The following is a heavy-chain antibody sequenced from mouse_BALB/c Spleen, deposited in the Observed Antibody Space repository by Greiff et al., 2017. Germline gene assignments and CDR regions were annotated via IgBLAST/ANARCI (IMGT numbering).Heavy chain of an antibody. V-gene: IGHV1-18*01. CDR1: GYTFTDYN. CDR2: INPNNGGT. Sequence: VQLQQSGAELMKPGASVKIPCKASGYTFTDYNMDWVKQSHGKSLEWIGDINPNNGGTIYNQKFKGKATLTVDKSSSTAYMELRSLTSEDTAVNYCSRIDYRYDSFAYWGQGTLVTVSA. CDR3: SRIDYRYDSFAY. D-gene: IGHD2-14*01. J-gene: IGHJ3*01.